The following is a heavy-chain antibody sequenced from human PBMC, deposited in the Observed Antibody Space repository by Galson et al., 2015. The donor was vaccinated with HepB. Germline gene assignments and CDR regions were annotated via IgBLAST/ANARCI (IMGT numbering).Heavy chain of an antibody. CDR2: ITDDGSNT. CDR3: AREYSGSWSDY. CDR1: GFTFSTYA. Sequence: SLRLSCAASGFTFSTYAMSWVRQAPGKGLEWVSGITDDGSNTYYADSVKGRFTISRSNSKNTLYLQMNSLRAEDTAVYYCAREYSGSWSDYWGQGTLVTVSS. D-gene: IGHD6-13*01. V-gene: IGHV3-23*01. J-gene: IGHJ4*02.